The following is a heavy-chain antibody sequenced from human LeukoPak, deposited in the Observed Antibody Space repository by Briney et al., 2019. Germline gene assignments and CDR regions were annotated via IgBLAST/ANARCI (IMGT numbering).Heavy chain of an antibody. CDR2: ISGSGGST. CDR1: GFTFSSYA. Sequence: GGSLRLSCAASGFTFSSYAMSWVRQAPGKGLEWVSAISGSGGSTYYADSVKGRFTISRDNSKNTLYLQMNSLRAEDTAVYYCAKDSSSRPYYYMDVWGKGTTVTVSS. J-gene: IGHJ6*03. CDR3: AKDSSSRPYYYMDV. D-gene: IGHD2-2*01. V-gene: IGHV3-23*01.